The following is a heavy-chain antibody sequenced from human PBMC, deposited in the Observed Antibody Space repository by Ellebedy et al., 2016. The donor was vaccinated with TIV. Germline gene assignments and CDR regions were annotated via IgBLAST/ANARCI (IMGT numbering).Heavy chain of an antibody. CDR2: ISSSSNSL. CDR3: ARGPVDTSMVIDY. J-gene: IGHJ4*02. CDR1: GFTFSIYS. Sequence: PGGSLRLSCAASGFTFSIYSMNRVRQAPGKGLEWVSLISSSSNSLYYADSVKGRLTISRDNANNSLYLQMNSLRAEDTAVYYCARGPVDTSMVIDYWGQGTLVTVSS. D-gene: IGHD5-18*01. V-gene: IGHV3-21*01.